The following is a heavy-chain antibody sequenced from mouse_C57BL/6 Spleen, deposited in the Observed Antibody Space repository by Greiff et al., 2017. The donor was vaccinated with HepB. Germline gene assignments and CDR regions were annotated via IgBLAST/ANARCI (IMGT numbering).Heavy chain of an antibody. V-gene: IGHV3-1*01. J-gene: IGHJ4*01. CDR1: GYSITSGYD. CDR3: ARGGDGYYGAMDD. Sequence: EVQLQESGPGMVKPSQSLSLTCTVTGYSITSGYDWHWIRHFPGNKLEWMGYISYSGSTNYNPSLKSQITITHDTSKNHFFLKLNSVTTEDTATYYCARGGDGYYGAMDDWGQGTSVTVSS. D-gene: IGHD2-3*01. CDR2: ISYSGST.